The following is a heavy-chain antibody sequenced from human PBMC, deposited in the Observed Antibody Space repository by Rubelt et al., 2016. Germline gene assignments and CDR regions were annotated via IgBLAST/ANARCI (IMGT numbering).Heavy chain of an antibody. Sequence: EVQLVESGGGLVQPGGSLRLSCAASGFTFSSYWMPWVRQAPGKGLVLVSRINTDGSTTSYADPVNGRFALSRDTSKNTRYLQMNSLGAEETAVYYCAAQASKYYFEYWGQGTLVTVSS. CDR3: AAQASKYYFEY. V-gene: IGHV3-74*01. J-gene: IGHJ4*02. CDR1: GFTFSSYW. CDR2: INTDGSTT.